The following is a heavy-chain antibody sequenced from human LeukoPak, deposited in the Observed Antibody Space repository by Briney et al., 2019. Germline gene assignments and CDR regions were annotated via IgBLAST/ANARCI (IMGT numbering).Heavy chain of an antibody. V-gene: IGHV1-24*01. CDR3: ATGLERVVVAATPFDY. CDR1: GYTLTELS. J-gene: IGHJ4*02. D-gene: IGHD2-15*01. CDR2: FDPEDGET. Sequence: ASVKVSCKVSGYTLTELSMHWVRQAPGKGLEWMGGFDPEDGETIYAQKFQGRVTMTEDTSTDTAYMELSSLRSEDTAVYYCATGLERVVVAATPFDYWGRGTLVTVSS.